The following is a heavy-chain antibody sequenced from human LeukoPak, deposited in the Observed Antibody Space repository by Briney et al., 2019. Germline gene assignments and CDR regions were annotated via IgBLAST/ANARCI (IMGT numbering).Heavy chain of an antibody. CDR3: ARDPIQPMVRGVIGWFDP. CDR2: INAGNGNT. D-gene: IGHD3-10*01. CDR1: GGTFSSYA. J-gene: IGHJ5*02. Sequence: ASVKVSCKASGGTFSSYAINWVRQAPGQRLEWMGWINAGNGNTKYSQKFQGRVTITRDTSASTAYMELSSLRSEDTAVYYCARDPIQPMVRGVIGWFDPWGQGTLVTVSS. V-gene: IGHV1-3*01.